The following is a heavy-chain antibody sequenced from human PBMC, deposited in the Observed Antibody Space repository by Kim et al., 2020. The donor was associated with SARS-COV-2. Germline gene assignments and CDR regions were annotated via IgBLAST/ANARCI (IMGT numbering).Heavy chain of an antibody. CDR2: IYYSGST. V-gene: IGHV4-30-4*01. D-gene: IGHD1-7*01. J-gene: IGHJ4*02. Sequence: SETLSLTCTVSGGSISSGDYYWSWIRQPPGKGLEWIGYIYYSGSTYYNPSLKSRVTISVDTSKNQFSLKLSSVTAADTAVYYCARERGTGTTPWVYFDYWGQGTLVTVSS. CDR1: GGSISSGDYY. CDR3: ARERGTGTTPWVYFDY.